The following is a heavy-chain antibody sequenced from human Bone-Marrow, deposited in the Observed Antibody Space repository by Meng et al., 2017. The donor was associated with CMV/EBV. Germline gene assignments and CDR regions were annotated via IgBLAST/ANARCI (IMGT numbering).Heavy chain of an antibody. J-gene: IGHJ4*02. D-gene: IGHD7-27*01. Sequence: SETLSLTCTVSGGSISGHYWSWIRQPPGKGLEWIGYIYYSGSTNYNPSLKSRVSISVDTSKNQFSLKLSSVTAADTAVYYCARASEETGFDYWGQGTLVTVSS. V-gene: IGHV4-59*11. CDR2: IYYSGST. CDR3: ARASEETGFDY. CDR1: GGSISGHY.